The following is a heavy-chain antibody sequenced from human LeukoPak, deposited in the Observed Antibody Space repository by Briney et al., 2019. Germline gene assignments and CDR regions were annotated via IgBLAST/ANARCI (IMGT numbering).Heavy chain of an antibody. Sequence: SETLSLTCTVSGGSISSSSYYWGWIRQPPGKGLEWIGSIYYSGSTYYNPSLKSRVTISVDTSKNQFSLKLSSVTAADTAVYYCARSRWNNLGSWWFDPWGQGTLVTVSS. J-gene: IGHJ5*02. CDR1: GGSISSSSYY. V-gene: IGHV4-39*07. CDR2: IYYSGST. D-gene: IGHD1/OR15-1a*01. CDR3: ARSRWNNLGSWWFDP.